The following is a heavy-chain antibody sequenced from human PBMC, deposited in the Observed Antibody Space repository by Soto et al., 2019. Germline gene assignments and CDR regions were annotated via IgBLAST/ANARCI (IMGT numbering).Heavy chain of an antibody. CDR3: ARAPRYYDSSGYYTPLDY. Sequence: QVQLQESGPGLVKPSQTLSLTCTVSGGSISSSAYYWSWIRQHPGKGLEWIGYISYSGSTYYNPSLKSRLTMSVDTSKSQFSLRLSSVTAADTAVYFCARAPRYYDSSGYYTPLDYWGQGTLVTVSS. CDR2: ISYSGST. V-gene: IGHV4-31*03. CDR1: GGSISSSAYY. D-gene: IGHD3-22*01. J-gene: IGHJ4*02.